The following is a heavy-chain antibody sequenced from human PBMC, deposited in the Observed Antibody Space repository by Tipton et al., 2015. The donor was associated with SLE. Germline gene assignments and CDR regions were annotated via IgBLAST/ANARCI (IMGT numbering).Heavy chain of an antibody. Sequence: TLSLTCTVSGGSISSYYWSWIRQHPGKGLEWIGYIYYSGSTYYNPSLKSRVTISVDTSKNQFSLKLSSVTAADTAVYYCAREGVVLSFFDYWGQGTLVTVSP. D-gene: IGHD2-2*01. CDR3: AREGVVLSFFDY. J-gene: IGHJ4*02. CDR1: GGSISSYY. CDR2: IYYSGST. V-gene: IGHV4-31*03.